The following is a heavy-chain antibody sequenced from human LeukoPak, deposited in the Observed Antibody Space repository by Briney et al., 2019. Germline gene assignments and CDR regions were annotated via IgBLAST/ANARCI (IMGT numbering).Heavy chain of an antibody. CDR1: GDSVSSNSAV. J-gene: IGHJ2*01. CDR3: ARGSTGNSYFDL. CDR2: TYYRSKWYN. Sequence: SQTLSLTFASSGDSVSSNSAVWNWIRQSPSRGLEGLGRTYYRSKWYNDYGVSVKSRITINPDTSKNQFSLQLNSVPPEDTAVYLCARGSTGNSYFDLWGRGTLVTVSS. V-gene: IGHV6-1*01. D-gene: IGHD3-9*01.